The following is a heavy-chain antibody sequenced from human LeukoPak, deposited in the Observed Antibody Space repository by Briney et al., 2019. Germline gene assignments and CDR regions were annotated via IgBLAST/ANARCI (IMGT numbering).Heavy chain of an antibody. D-gene: IGHD3-22*01. CDR1: GFTFSSYW. V-gene: IGHV3-7*04. CDR3: ARVSTYYYDSSGYFVTMQYYFDY. J-gene: IGHJ4*02. CDR2: IKQDGSEK. Sequence: PGGSLRLSRAASGFTFSSYWMSWVRQAPGKGLEWVANIKQDGSEKYYVDSVKGRFTISRDNAKNSLYLQMNSLRAEDTAVYYCARVSTYYYDSSGYFVTMQYYFDYWGQGTLVTVSS.